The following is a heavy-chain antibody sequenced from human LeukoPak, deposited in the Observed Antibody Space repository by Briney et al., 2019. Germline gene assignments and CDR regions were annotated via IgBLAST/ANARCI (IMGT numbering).Heavy chain of an antibody. CDR1: GGTFSSYA. CDR3: ARDDHSTYGWFDP. Sequence: ASVKVSCKASGGTFSSYAISWVRQAPGQGLEWMGWISAYTGNRNYALNVQDRITMTTDTSTSTAYMELRSLRSDDTAVYYCARDDHSTYGWFDPWGQGTLVTVSS. CDR2: ISAYTGNR. D-gene: IGHD4-11*01. J-gene: IGHJ5*02. V-gene: IGHV1-18*01.